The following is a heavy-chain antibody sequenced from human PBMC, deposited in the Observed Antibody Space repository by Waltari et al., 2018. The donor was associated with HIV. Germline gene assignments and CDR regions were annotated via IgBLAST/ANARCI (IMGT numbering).Heavy chain of an antibody. Sequence: QVRLQESGPSLAKPSATLSLSCGVSGESITSDDYFWTWIRQPPGRGLEWIGYVDYRGRTSSDPSLKRRLAISLDTSRSQFSLTLKSLSTADTAIYFCAGLRHAKIFGVGSKMGGLETWGRGMLVAVSP. J-gene: IGHJ2*01. CDR1: GESITSDDYF. D-gene: IGHD3-3*01. V-gene: IGHV4-30-4*01. CDR3: AGLRHAKIFGVGSKMGGLET. CDR2: VDYRGRT.